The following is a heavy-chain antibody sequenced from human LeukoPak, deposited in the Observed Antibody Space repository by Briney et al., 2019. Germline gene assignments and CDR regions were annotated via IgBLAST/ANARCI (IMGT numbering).Heavy chain of an antibody. Sequence: SETLSLTCAVSGYSISSGYYWGWIRQPPGKGLEWIGSIYHSGSTYYNPSLKSRVTISVDTSKNQFSLKLSSVTAADTAVYYCAREGRDGYNLDYWGQGTLVTVPS. CDR1: GYSISSGYY. CDR2: IYHSGST. D-gene: IGHD5-24*01. J-gene: IGHJ4*02. CDR3: AREGRDGYNLDY. V-gene: IGHV4-38-2*02.